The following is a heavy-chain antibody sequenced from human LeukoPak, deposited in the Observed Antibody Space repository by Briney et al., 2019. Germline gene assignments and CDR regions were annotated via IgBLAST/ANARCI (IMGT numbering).Heavy chain of an antibody. CDR2: IYHIGST. Sequence: SETLSLTCAVSGYSISSGYYWGWIRQPPGKGLEWIGSIYHIGSTYYNPSLKSRVTISVDTSKNQFSLKLSSVTAADTAVYYCARQVYGDPSLLYNYYMDVWGKGTTVTVSS. J-gene: IGHJ6*03. V-gene: IGHV4-38-2*01. CDR1: GYSISSGYY. CDR3: ARQVYGDPSLLYNYYMDV. D-gene: IGHD4-17*01.